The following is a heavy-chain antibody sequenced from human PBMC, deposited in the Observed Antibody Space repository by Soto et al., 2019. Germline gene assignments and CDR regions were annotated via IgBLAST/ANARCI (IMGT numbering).Heavy chain of an antibody. J-gene: IGHJ4*02. CDR3: IRHVATYDSPALDY. Sequence: EVQLVESGGGLVQPGGSLKLSCAASGFTFSDSAIHWVRQASGKGLEWVGRIRNKAYSYATAYAESVNGRFTISRDDSKNTAYLQMSSLKTEDTAVYYCIRHVATYDSPALDYWGQGTLVTVSS. CDR2: IRNKAYSYAT. CDR1: GFTFSDSA. D-gene: IGHD3-22*01. V-gene: IGHV3-73*02.